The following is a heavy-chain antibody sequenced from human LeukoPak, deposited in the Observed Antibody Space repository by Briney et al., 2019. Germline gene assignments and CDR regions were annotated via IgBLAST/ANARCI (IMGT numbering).Heavy chain of an antibody. J-gene: IGHJ4*02. CDR3: ARLNSYGFYYFDY. CDR1: GFAFGSCW. D-gene: IGHD5-18*01. Sequence: GGSLRLSCAASGFAFGSCWMSWVRQAPGKGLEWVANIKQDGSEKHYVDSVKGRFTISRDNAKNSLNLQLNSLRAEDTAVYYCARLNSYGFYYFDYWGQGTLVTVSS. V-gene: IGHV3-7*01. CDR2: IKQDGSEK.